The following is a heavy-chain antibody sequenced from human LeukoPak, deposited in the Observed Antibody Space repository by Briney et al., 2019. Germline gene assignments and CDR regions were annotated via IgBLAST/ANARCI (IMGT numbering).Heavy chain of an antibody. CDR3: AKGAYDYIEIAYFDY. D-gene: IGHD5-12*01. CDR2: IIGSSGST. V-gene: IGHV3-23*01. J-gene: IGHJ4*02. CDR1: GFSFNNYG. Sequence: GGSLKLSCVASGFSFNNYGMSWVRQAPGKGLEWVSLIIGSSGSTFYADSVKGRFTISRDKSKNTLYLQMNSLRAEDTAVYYCAKGAYDYIEIAYFDYWGQGSLVTVSS.